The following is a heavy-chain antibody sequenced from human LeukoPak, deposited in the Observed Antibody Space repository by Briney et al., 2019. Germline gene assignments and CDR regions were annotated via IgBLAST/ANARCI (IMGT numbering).Heavy chain of an antibody. D-gene: IGHD1-26*01. V-gene: IGHV1-2*02. CDR2: INPNSGGT. CDR1: GYTFTRYY. CDR3: AKATIGSVDP. J-gene: IGHJ5*02. Sequence: ASVTVSCKGSGYTFTRYYMHWLRQPPGQGLEWMGWINPNSGGTNSAQKFQGRSPMTRETSISISYMKVSELGSGDLAVYYGAKATIGSVDPWGQGSLVTVSS.